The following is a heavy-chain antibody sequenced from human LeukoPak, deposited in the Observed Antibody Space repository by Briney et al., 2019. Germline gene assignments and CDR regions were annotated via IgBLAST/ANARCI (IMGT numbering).Heavy chain of an antibody. D-gene: IGHD6-19*01. Sequence: GGSLRLSCAASGFTFSSYTMSWVRQAPGKGLECVSTITTSDGNTYYADSVKGRFTVSRDNSKNTLFLQMNSLRAEDTAVYYCAKDGYSSGWAFDYWGQGTLVTVSS. J-gene: IGHJ4*02. CDR1: GFTFSSYT. CDR3: AKDGYSSGWAFDY. CDR2: ITTSDGNT. V-gene: IGHV3-23*01.